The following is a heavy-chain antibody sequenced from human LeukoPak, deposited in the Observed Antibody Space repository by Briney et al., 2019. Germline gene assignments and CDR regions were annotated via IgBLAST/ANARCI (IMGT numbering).Heavy chain of an antibody. CDR3: ARGEREYCSGGSCFVFDP. D-gene: IGHD2-15*01. CDR1: GFTFSSYG. V-gene: IGHV3-33*01. CDR2: IWYDGSNK. J-gene: IGHJ5*02. Sequence: GSLRLSCAASGFTFSSYGIHWVRQAPGKGLEWVAVIWYDGSNKFYVDSVRGRFTISRDNSKNMLYLQMDSLRAEDTAVYCCARGEREYCSGGSCFVFDPWGQGTLVTVSS.